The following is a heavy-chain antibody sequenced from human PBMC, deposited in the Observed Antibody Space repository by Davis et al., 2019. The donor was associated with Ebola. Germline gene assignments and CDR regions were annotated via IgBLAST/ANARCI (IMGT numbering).Heavy chain of an antibody. Sequence: GGSLRLSCAASGFTVSSNYMSWVRQAPGKGLEWVSVIYSGGSTYYADSVKGRFTISRDNSKNTLYLQMNSLRAEDTAVYYCARVYSSSWYSGDFDYWGQGTLVTVSS. J-gene: IGHJ4*02. D-gene: IGHD6-13*01. CDR1: GFTVSSNY. V-gene: IGHV3-53*05. CDR3: ARVYSSSWYSGDFDY. CDR2: IYSGGST.